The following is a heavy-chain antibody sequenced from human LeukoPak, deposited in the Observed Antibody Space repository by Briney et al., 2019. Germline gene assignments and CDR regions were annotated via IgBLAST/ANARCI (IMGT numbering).Heavy chain of an antibody. D-gene: IGHD5-24*01. Sequence: SETLSLTCAVYGGSFSGYYWSWIRQTPGKGLEWIGEINHSVSTNYTPSLKSRVTISVDTSKNQFSLKLSSVTAADTAVYYCARDRRDGYNYRGRLLDYWGQGTLVTGSS. CDR3: ARDRRDGYNYRGRLLDY. J-gene: IGHJ4*02. CDR1: GGSFSGYY. V-gene: IGHV4-34*01. CDR2: INHSVST.